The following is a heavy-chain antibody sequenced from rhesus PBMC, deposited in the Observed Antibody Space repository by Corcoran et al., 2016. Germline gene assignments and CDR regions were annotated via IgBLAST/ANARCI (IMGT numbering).Heavy chain of an antibody. CDR1: GGSVSSSNW. J-gene: IGHJ2*01. Sequence: QVQLQESGSGLVKPSETLSLTCAVSGGSVSSSNWWSWIRQPPGKGLEWIGYISGSSGSTYYNPSLKSRVTISTDTSKNQFSLKLSSVTAADTAVYYCARGVVYFNWYFDLWGPGTPITISS. CDR3: ARGVVYFNWYFDL. D-gene: IGHD2-21*01. CDR2: ISGSSGST. V-gene: IGHV4-65*01.